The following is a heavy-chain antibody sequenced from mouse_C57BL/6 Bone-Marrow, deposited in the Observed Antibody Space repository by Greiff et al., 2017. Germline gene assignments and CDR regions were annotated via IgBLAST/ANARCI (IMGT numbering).Heavy chain of an antibody. Sequence: QVQLQQPGAELVKPGASVKLSCKASGYTFTSYWMPWVKQRPGQGLEWIGMIHPNSGSTNYNETFKSKATLTVDKSSSTAYMQLSSLTSEDSAVYYCARQGLYGSPYYCDYWGQGTTLTVSS. CDR3: ARQGLYGSPYYCDY. CDR1: GYTFTSYW. V-gene: IGHV1-64*01. CDR2: IHPNSGST. D-gene: IGHD1-1*01. J-gene: IGHJ2*01.